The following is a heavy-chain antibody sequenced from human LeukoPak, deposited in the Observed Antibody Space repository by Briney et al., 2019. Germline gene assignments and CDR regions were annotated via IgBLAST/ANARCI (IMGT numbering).Heavy chain of an antibody. CDR2: IHYSGST. J-gene: IGHJ4*02. Sequence: SETLSLTCTVSGGSISSYYWSWIRQPPGKGLEWIGYIHYSGSTNYNPSLKSRVTISVDTSKNQFSLKLSSVTAADTAVYYCARADPAVAGFDYWGQGTLVTVSS. CDR3: ARADPAVAGFDY. V-gene: IGHV4-59*01. D-gene: IGHD6-19*01. CDR1: GGSISSYY.